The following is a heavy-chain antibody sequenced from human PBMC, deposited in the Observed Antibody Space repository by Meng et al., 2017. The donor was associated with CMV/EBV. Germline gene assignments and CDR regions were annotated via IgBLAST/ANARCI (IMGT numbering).Heavy chain of an antibody. CDR3: AREEGIAARSDWFDP. V-gene: IGHV1-46*01. Sequence: QVQTVQSGAEVKKPGASVKVSCKASGYTFTSYYMHWVRQAPGQGLEWMGIINPSGGSTSYAQKFQGRVTMTRDTSTSTVYMELSSLRSEDTAVYYCAREEGIAARSDWFDPWGQGTLVTVSS. J-gene: IGHJ5*02. D-gene: IGHD6-6*01. CDR1: GYTFTSYY. CDR2: INPSGGST.